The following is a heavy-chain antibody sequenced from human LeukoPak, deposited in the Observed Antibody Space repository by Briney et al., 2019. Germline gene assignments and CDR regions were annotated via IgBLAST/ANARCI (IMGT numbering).Heavy chain of an antibody. CDR1: GFTFSSYA. CDR3: AKSPYSSGWYGDY. CDR2: ISGSGGST. D-gene: IGHD6-19*01. Sequence: HPGGSLRLSCAASGFTFSSYAMSWVRQAPGKGLEWVSAISGSGGSTYYADSVKGRFTISRDNSKNTLYLQMNSLRVEDTAVYYCAKSPYSSGWYGDYWGQGTLVTVSS. V-gene: IGHV3-23*01. J-gene: IGHJ4*02.